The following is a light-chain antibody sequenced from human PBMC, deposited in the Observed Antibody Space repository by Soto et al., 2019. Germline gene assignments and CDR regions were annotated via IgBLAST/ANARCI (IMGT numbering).Light chain of an antibody. J-gene: IGLJ1*01. CDR3: TSYTASSPFYV. CDR1: RTDGDGHDY. V-gene: IGLV2-14*03. Sequence: QSLLTQPASVSGSPGQSIAISCIGVRTDGDGHDYVSWYQQHPGQAPQLIIYDVYNRPSGVSDRFSGSKSGNTASLVISGLQAEDEADYFCTSYTASSPFYVFGAGTKVTVL. CDR2: DVY.